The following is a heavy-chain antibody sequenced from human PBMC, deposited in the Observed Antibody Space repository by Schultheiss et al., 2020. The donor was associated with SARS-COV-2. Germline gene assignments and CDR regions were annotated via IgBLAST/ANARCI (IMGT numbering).Heavy chain of an antibody. CDR2: ISGYNGNT. CDR3: AREAAMIVVVHYRGGDWFDP. D-gene: IGHD3-22*01. V-gene: IGHV1-18*04. Sequence: ASVKVSCKAFGYTFTSHGISWVRQAPGQGLEWMGWISGYNGNTNYAQKFQGRVTMTTDTSTSTAYMELRSLTSDDTAVYYCAREAAMIVVVHYRGGDWFDPWGQGTLVTVSS. CDR1: GYTFTSHG. J-gene: IGHJ5*02.